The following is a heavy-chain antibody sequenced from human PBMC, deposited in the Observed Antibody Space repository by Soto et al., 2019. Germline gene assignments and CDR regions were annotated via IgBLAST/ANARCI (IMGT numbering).Heavy chain of an antibody. Sequence: QVQLVESGGGVVQPGRSLRLSCAASGFTFSSYGMHWVRQAPGKGLEWVAVISYDGSNKYYADSVKGRFTISRDNSKNTLYLQMHSPRAEDTAVYYCSKDPRGPSKSVWYGVAVWGQGTTVSVSS. CDR1: GFTFSSYG. D-gene: IGHD2-15*01. CDR3: SKDPRGPSKSVWYGVAV. J-gene: IGHJ6*02. CDR2: ISYDGSNK. V-gene: IGHV3-30*18.